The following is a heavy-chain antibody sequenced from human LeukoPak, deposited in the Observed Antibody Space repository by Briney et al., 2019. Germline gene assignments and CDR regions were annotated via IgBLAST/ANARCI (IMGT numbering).Heavy chain of an antibody. Sequence: KAGGSLRLSRATSGFTFSDYYMTWIRQAPGKGLEWVSYIGSRGSAIYYADSVKGRFTISRDNAENSLYLQMNSLRADDTALYYCARSPQGVPAAKPFDYWGQGTQVTVSS. V-gene: IGHV3-11*04. CDR1: GFTFSDYY. CDR3: ARSPQGVPAAKPFDY. J-gene: IGHJ4*02. CDR2: IGSRGSAI. D-gene: IGHD2-2*01.